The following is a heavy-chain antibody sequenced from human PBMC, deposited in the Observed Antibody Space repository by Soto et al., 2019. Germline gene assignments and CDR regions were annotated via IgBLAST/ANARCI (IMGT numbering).Heavy chain of an antibody. J-gene: IGHJ4*02. CDR1: GDTFSSHA. V-gene: IGHV1-69*06. Sequence: GASVKVSCKASGDTFSSHALSCVLQAPVQGLEWMGGIIPIFDARTYAQKFQGRVTISADKSTKTGYMELSSLTSEDTAVYYCARSSTTYYYQSSPYWPDKELDIWGQGTLVTVSS. D-gene: IGHD3-22*01. CDR3: ARSSTTYYYQSSPYWPDKELDI. CDR2: IIPIFDAR.